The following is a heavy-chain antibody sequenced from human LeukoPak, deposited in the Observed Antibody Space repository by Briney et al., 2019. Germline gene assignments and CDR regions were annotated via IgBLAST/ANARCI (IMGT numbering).Heavy chain of an antibody. CDR3: ARLSDFSDSSGYPYYLDF. V-gene: IGHV1-2*02. D-gene: IGHD3-22*01. J-gene: IGHJ4*02. Sequence: ASVKVSCKVSGCIFTGYFLHWVRRAPGQGLEWMGGINPHSGDTNYAQKFQGRVTMTRDTSISTASMELTRLRSDDTAVYYCARLSDFSDSSGYPYYLDFWGQGTLVTVSS. CDR1: GCIFTGYF. CDR2: INPHSGDT.